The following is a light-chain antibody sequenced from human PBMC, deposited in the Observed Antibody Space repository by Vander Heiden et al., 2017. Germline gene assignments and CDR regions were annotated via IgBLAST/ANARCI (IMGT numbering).Light chain of an antibody. CDR1: QSLLHSNGYNY. V-gene: IGKV2-28*01. CDR3: MQALQTPIT. Sequence: DIFIAQPPLSLPVTPGEPSSIDCRSSQSLLHSNGYNYLDWYLQKPGQSPQLLIYLGSDRASGVPDRFSGSGSGTDFTLKISRVEAEDVGVYYCMQALQTPITFGPGTKVDIK. CDR2: LGS. J-gene: IGKJ3*01.